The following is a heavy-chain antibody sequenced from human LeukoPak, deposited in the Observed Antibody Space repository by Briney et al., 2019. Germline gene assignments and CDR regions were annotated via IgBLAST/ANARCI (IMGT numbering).Heavy chain of an antibody. V-gene: IGHV5-51*01. D-gene: IGHD6-19*01. CDR3: ARLAETEVAGTDY. J-gene: IGHJ4*02. CDR2: IYPGYSNI. CDR1: GYSFTNYW. Sequence: ESLQISCKGSGYSFTNYWIGWVRQMPGKGLEWMGIIYPGYSNIRYSPSFQGQVTISVDKSISTAYLQWSSLKASDTAMYYCARLAETEVAGTDYWGQGTLVTVSS.